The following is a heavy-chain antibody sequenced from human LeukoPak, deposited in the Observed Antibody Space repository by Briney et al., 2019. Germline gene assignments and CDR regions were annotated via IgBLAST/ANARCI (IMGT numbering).Heavy chain of an antibody. CDR3: ATVECYNWNYAGDRPYFDY. J-gene: IGHJ4*02. V-gene: IGHV4-31*03. CDR1: GGSLGSGGDS. Sequence: SQTLSLTCTVPGGSLGSGGDSWSWIRQHPGKGLEWIGYIYYSGSTYYNPSLKSRVTISVDTSKNQFSLKLSSVTAADTAVYYCATVECYNWNYAGDRPYFDYWGQGTLVTVSS. D-gene: IGHD1-7*01. CDR2: IYYSGST.